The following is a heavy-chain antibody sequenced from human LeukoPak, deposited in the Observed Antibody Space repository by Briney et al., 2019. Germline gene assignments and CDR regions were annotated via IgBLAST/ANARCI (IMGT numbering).Heavy chain of an antibody. J-gene: IGHJ4*02. CDR1: GFTFSSYA. V-gene: IGHV3-30*04. CDR3: AKAAGYSSGWYGY. CDR2: MSYDGTNQ. Sequence: PGGSLRLSCAASGFTFSSYAMHWVRQAPGKGLEWVTVMSYDGTNQYYADSVRGRFTISRDNAKNSLYLQMNSLRAEDTALYYCAKAAGYSSGWYGYWGQGTLVTVSS. D-gene: IGHD6-19*01.